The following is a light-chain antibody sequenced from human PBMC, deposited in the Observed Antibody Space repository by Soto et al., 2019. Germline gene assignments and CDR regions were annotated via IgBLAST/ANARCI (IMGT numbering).Light chain of an antibody. V-gene: IGKV3-15*01. CDR3: QQYNNRPPET. CDR1: KSVSSN. CDR2: GAS. Sequence: EIVMTQSPANLSVSPGERATLSCRASKSVSSNLAWYQQKPGQAPRLLIYGASTRATGIPARFSGSGSGTEFTLTISSLQSEDFAVYYCQQYNNRPPETFGQGTKVEI. J-gene: IGKJ1*01.